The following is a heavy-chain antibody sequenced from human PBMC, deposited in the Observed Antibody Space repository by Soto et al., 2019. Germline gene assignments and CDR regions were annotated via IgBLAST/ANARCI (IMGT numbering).Heavy chain of an antibody. CDR3: AREAYYDILTGTRGAFDI. CDR2: IYYSGIT. CDR1: GGSISSYY. D-gene: IGHD3-9*01. V-gene: IGHV4-59*01. Sequence: SETLSLTCTVSGGSISSYYWSWIRQTPGKGLAWIGYIYYSGITKYNPSLGSRATTSVDTSKNQFSLKLSSVTAADTAVYYCAREAYYDILTGTRGAFDIWGQGTMVTVSS. J-gene: IGHJ3*02.